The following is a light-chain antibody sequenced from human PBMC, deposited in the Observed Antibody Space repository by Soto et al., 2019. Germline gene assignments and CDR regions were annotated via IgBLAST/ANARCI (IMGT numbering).Light chain of an antibody. CDR2: DNN. J-gene: IGLJ2*01. V-gene: IGLV1-51*01. CDR3: ATWDGSMPAEV. CDR1: SSNIGNNY. Sequence: QAVVTQPPSVSAAPGQKVTISCSGSSSNIGNNYVSWYQQLPGTAPKLLIYDNNKRPSGIPDRFSGSKSGTSGTLDITGLQAGDEADYYCATWDGSMPAEVFGGGTKLTVL.